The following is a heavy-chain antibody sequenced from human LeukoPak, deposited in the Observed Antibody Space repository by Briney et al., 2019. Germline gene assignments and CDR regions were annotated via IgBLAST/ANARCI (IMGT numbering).Heavy chain of an antibody. CDR3: AREGSSSDSSGLDQ. V-gene: IGHV3-30*04. D-gene: IGHD3-22*01. CDR2: TSYHGTNK. CDR1: GFTFSSYA. Sequence: GGSLRLSCAASGFTFSSYAMHWVRQAPGKGLEWVAPTSYHGTNKYYADSVKGRFTISRDNSKNTMYLQMNSLRAEDTAVYYCAREGSSSDSSGLDQWGQGILVTVSS. J-gene: IGHJ4*02.